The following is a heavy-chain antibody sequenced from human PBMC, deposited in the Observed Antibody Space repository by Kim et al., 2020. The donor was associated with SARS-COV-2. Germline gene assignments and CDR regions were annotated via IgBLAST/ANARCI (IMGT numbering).Heavy chain of an antibody. D-gene: IGHD3-16*01. V-gene: IGHV3-7*01. CDR3: ARDPAFHAYDL. J-gene: IGHJ3*01. CDR1: GFPFSAYW. CDR2: IKQDETVK. Sequence: GGSLRLSCAASGFPFSAYWMSWVRLAPGKALEWVANIKQDETVKYYVDSVKGRFTISRDNAKNSLYLLMHSLRVEDTALYYCARDPAFHAYDLWGQGTMVTVSS.